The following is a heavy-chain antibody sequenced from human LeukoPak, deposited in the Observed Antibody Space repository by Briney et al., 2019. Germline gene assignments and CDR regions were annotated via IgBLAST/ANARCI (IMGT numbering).Heavy chain of an antibody. CDR2: IYPGDSDT. Sequence: GESLMISCKGSGYSFTSYWIGWVRQMPGKGLEWMGIIYPGDSDTRYSPSFQGQATISADKSISTAYLQWSSLKASDTAMYYCARTNWNLDDNWFDPWGQGTLVTVSS. CDR3: ARTNWNLDDNWFDP. J-gene: IGHJ5*02. V-gene: IGHV5-51*01. D-gene: IGHD1-7*01. CDR1: GYSFTSYW.